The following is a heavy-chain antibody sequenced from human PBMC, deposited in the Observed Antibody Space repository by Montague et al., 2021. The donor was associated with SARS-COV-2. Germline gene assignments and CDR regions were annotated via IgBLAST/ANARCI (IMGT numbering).Heavy chain of an antibody. J-gene: IGHJ4*02. D-gene: IGHD6-13*01. CDR3: ARAPIYRSSWYAYFDY. CDR2: INYSGSA. Sequence: SETLSLTCTVSGDSMNNYYWSWICQPPGKGLEWIGYINYSGSAHXNPSLQSRVTLSKDTSKNQFSLRLTSVTAADTAMYFCARAPIYRSSWYAYFDYGGQGTLATVSS. CDR1: GDSMNNYY. V-gene: IGHV4-59*01.